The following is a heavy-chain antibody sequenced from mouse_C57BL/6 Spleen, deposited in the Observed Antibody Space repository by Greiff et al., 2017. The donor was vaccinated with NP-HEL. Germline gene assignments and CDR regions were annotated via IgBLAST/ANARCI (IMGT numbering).Heavy chain of an antibody. CDR3: AIGSYSNYDYAMDY. CDR1: GYSFTDYN. J-gene: IGHJ4*01. CDR2: INPNYGTT. D-gene: IGHD2-5*01. V-gene: IGHV1-39*01. Sequence: VQLQQSGPELVKPGASVKISCKASGYSFTDYNMNWVKQSNGKSLEWIGVINPNYGTTSYNQKFKGKATLTVDQSSRTAYMQITSLTSEDSAGYYCAIGSYSNYDYAMDYWGQGTSVTVSS.